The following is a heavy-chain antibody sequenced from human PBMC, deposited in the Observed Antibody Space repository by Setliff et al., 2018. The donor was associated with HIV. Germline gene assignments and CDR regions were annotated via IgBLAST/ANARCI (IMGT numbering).Heavy chain of an antibody. CDR1: GYNFTSNW. Sequence: PGASLKISCKGSGYNFTSNWIGWVRQMPGKGLEWMGIIYPGDSDTRYGPSFQGQVTISADKSISTAYLQWSSLKASDTAMYYCARHITGISFFSYMDVWGTGTTVTVSS. CDR2: IYPGDSDT. V-gene: IGHV5-51*01. D-gene: IGHD1-20*01. J-gene: IGHJ6*03. CDR3: ARHITGISFFSYMDV.